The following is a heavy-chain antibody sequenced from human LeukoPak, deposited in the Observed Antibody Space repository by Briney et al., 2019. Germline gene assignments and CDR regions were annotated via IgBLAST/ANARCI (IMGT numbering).Heavy chain of an antibody. V-gene: IGHV1-18*01. CDR2: ISAYNGNT. J-gene: IGHJ4*02. D-gene: IGHD2-2*01. CDR3: ARCFDFDCSSTSCYDGCRDY. Sequence: GASVKVSCKASGYTFTSYGISWVRQAPGQGLEWMGWISAYNGNTNYAQKLQGRVTMTTDTSTSTAYMELRSLRSDDTAVYYCARCFDFDCSSTSCYDGCRDYWGQGTLVTVSS. CDR1: GYTFTSYG.